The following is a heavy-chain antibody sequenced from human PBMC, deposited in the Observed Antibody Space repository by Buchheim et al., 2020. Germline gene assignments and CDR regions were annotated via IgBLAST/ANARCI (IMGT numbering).Heavy chain of an antibody. V-gene: IGHV3-7*01. CDR2: IKEDGSEG. J-gene: IGHJ6*02. CDR3: ARGTRDYYGMDV. Sequence: EVQLVESGGGLVQPGGSLRLSCAASGFTFSSYWMTWVRQAPGKGLEWVANIKEDGSEGYYVDSVKGRLTISRDNAMNSLFLQMSSLRAEDTAVYYCARGTRDYYGMDVWGQGTT. CDR1: GFTFSSYW.